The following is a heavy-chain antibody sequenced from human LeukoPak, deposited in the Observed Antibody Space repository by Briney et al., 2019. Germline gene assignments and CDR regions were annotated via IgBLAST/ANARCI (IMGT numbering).Heavy chain of an antibody. J-gene: IGHJ6*02. CDR3: ARDRDILTAYTLSMDV. D-gene: IGHD3-9*01. Sequence: ASVKVSCKASGYTFTGYHMHWVRQAPRRGLEWMGWINPNSGGINYAQKFEGRVTMTRDTSISTAYMELSRLRSDDTAVYFCARDRDILTAYTLSMDVWGQGTTVTVSS. V-gene: IGHV1-2*02. CDR1: GYTFTGYH. CDR2: INPNSGGI.